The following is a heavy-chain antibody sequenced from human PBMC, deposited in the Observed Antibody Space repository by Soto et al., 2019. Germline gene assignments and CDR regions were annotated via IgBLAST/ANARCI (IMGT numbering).Heavy chain of an antibody. Sequence: SETLSLICAVYGGSFSGYYWSWIRQPPGKGLEWIGEINHSGNTNYNPSLKSRVTISVDTSKNQFSLKLSSVTAADTAVYYCARGDRMVRGVIIADWFGPWGQGTLVTVSS. CDR2: INHSGNT. CDR3: ARGDRMVRGVIIADWFGP. V-gene: IGHV4-34*01. J-gene: IGHJ5*02. D-gene: IGHD3-10*01. CDR1: GGSFSGYY.